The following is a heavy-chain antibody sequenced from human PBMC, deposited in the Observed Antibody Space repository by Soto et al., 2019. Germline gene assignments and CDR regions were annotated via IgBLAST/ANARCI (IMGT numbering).Heavy chain of an antibody. V-gene: IGHV3-48*02. CDR1: GFTFSSYS. CDR2: ISSSSSTI. Sequence: EVQLVESGGGLVQPGGSLRLSCAASGFTFSSYSMNWVRQAPGKGLEWVSYISSSSSTIYYADSVKGRFTISRDNAKNALYLQMNSLRDEDTAVYYCATKPFLYYYGMDVWGQGTTVTVSS. J-gene: IGHJ6*02. CDR3: ATKPFLYYYGMDV.